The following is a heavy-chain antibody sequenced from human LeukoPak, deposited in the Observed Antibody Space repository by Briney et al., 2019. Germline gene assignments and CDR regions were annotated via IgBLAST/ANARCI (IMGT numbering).Heavy chain of an antibody. CDR2: INPNSGGT. CDR3: AREKGYSGYGAAFDI. D-gene: IGHD5-12*01. V-gene: IGHV1-2*02. J-gene: IGHJ3*02. CDR1: GYTFTGYY. Sequence: GASVKVSCKASGYTFTGYYMHWVRQAPGQGLEWMGCINPNSGGTNYAQKFQGRVTMTRDTSISTAYMELSRLRSDDTAVYYCAREKGYSGYGAAFDIWGQGTMVTVSS.